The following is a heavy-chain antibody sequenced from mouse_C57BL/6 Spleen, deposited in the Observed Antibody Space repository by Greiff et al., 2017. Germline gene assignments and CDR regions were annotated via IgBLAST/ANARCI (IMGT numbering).Heavy chain of an antibody. D-gene: IGHD1-1*01. V-gene: IGHV2-2*01. Sequence: QVQLQQSGPGLVQPSQSLSITCTVSGFSLTSYGVHWVRQSPGKGLEWLGVIWSGGSTDYNAAFISRLSISKDNSKGQVFFKMNSLQADDTAIYYCARLPQFITTVVATDYYAMDYWGQGTSVTVSS. CDR1: GFSLTSYG. J-gene: IGHJ4*01. CDR2: IWSGGST. CDR3: ARLPQFITTVVATDYYAMDY.